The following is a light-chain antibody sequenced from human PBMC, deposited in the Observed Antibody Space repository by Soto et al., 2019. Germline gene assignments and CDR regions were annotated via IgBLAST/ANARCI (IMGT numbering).Light chain of an antibody. CDR2: EAA. V-gene: IGKV1-5*03. CDR1: QYIHNY. J-gene: IGKJ1*01. Sequence: DIQMTQSPSTLSASVGDRVTITCRASQYIHNYLAWYQQKPGEAPKLLIYEAANLESGVPSRFSGSGTGTVFTITISSLQPDDFSTYYCQQSNNYPLTFGQGTRVEI. CDR3: QQSNNYPLT.